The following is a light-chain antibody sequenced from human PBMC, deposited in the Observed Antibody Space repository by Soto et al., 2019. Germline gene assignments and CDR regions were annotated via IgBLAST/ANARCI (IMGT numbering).Light chain of an antibody. J-gene: IGLJ3*02. CDR2: EVS. V-gene: IGLV2-14*01. CDR1: SSDVGGYNY. CDR3: FSFTRSSTWV. Sequence: QSALTQPASVSGSPGQSITFSCTGTSSDVGGYNYVSWSQQHPGKAPKLVIYEVSNRPSGVSNRFSGSKSGNTASLTISGLQAEDEADYYCFSFTRSSTWVFGGGTKLTVL.